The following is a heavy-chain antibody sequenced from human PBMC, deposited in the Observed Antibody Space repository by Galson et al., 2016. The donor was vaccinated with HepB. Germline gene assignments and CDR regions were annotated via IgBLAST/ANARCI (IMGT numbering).Heavy chain of an antibody. CDR2: IGTRGDT. CDR1: GSTFSTYD. V-gene: IGHV3-13*04. J-gene: IGHJ2*01. Sequence: SLRLSCAASGSTFSTYDMHWVRQASGKGLEWVSAIGTRGDTYYADSVEGRSTISRENAKNSLYLQMNYLRAEDTALYYCARELQDAVTFAWYLDLWGRGTLVTVSS. D-gene: IGHD4-17*01. CDR3: ARELQDAVTFAWYLDL.